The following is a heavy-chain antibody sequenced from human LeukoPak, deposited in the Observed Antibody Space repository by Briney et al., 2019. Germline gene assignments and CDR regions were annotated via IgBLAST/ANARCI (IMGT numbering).Heavy chain of an antibody. J-gene: IGHJ4*02. V-gene: IGHV3-74*03. D-gene: IGHD2-21*01. CDR3: IRDEALWRLDY. Sequence: GGPLRLPCSASGFTSSNHWLHWARQAQGKGLVGVSRIDEGGSNAMYADSVKGRFSISRDNAKITVNLQMNSLRAEDTGVYYCIRDEALWRLDYWGQGTLVTVSS. CDR2: IDEGGSNA. CDR1: GFTSSNHW.